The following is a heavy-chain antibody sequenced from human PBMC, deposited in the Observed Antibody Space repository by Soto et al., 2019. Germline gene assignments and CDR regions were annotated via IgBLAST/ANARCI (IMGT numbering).Heavy chain of an antibody. Sequence: SETLSLTCAVYGGSFSGYYWSWIRQPPGQGLEWIGEINHSGSTNYNPSLKSRVNISVDTSKNQFSLKLSSVTAADTAVYYCPTLGWYSSSWYSWFDPWGQGTLVAVAS. CDR3: PTLGWYSSSWYSWFDP. J-gene: IGHJ5*02. CDR1: GGSFSGYY. V-gene: IGHV4-34*01. CDR2: INHSGST. D-gene: IGHD6-13*01.